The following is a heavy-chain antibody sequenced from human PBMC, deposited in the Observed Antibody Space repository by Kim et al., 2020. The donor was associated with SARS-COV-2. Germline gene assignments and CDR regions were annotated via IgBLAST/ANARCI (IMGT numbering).Heavy chain of an antibody. D-gene: IGHD2-15*01. V-gene: IGHV4-34*01. J-gene: IGHJ4*02. CDR2: INHSGST. CDR3: ARGRGRDGLDFDY. CDR1: GGSFSGYY. Sequence: SETLSLTCAVYGGSFSGYYWSWIRQPPGKGLEWIGEINHSGSTNYNPSLKSRVTISVDTSKNQFSLKLSSVTAADTAVYYCARGRGRDGLDFDYWGQGTLVTVSS.